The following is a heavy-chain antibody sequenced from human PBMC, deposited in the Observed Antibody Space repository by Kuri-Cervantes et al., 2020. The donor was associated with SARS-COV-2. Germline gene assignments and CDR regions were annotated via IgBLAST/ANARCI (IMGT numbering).Heavy chain of an antibody. CDR2: INPNSGGT. J-gene: IGHJ6*03. D-gene: IGHD3-10*01. V-gene: IGHV1-2*02. Sequence: ASVKVSCKASGYTFTGYYMHWVRQAPGQGLEWMGWINPNSGGTNYAQKFQGRVTMTRDTSISTAYMELSRLRSDDTAVYYCARGKRMVRYSTTLLGHDSYYYYMDVWGKGTTVTVSS. CDR1: GYTFTGYY. CDR3: ARGKRMVRYSTTLLGHDSYYYYMDV.